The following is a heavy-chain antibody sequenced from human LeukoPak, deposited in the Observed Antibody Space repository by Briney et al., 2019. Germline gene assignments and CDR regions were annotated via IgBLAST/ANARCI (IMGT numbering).Heavy chain of an antibody. Sequence: GGSLRLSCAASGLTFSSYAMSWVRQAPGKGLEWVSAISGSGGSTYYADSVKGRFTISRDNSKNTLYLQMNSLRAEDTAVYYCAKGLPIAAPDRSYYYYYGMDVWGQGTTVTVSS. J-gene: IGHJ6*02. V-gene: IGHV3-23*01. D-gene: IGHD6-6*01. CDR3: AKGLPIAAPDRSYYYYYGMDV. CDR1: GLTFSSYA. CDR2: ISGSGGST.